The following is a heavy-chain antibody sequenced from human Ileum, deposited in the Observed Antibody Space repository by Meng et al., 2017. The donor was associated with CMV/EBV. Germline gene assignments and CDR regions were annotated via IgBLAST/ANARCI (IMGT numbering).Heavy chain of an antibody. V-gene: IGHV2-5*01. J-gene: IGHJ4*02. CDR3: THATRTSTWDSGTSDY. CDR1: FSRRTSGVG. D-gene: IGHD6-13*01. CDR2: IYWNDDK. Sequence: FSRRTSGVGVGWIRQPPGRALEWLALIYWNDDKRYSPSLKSRLTITKDTSKNQVVLTMTNMDPVDTATYYCTHATRTSTWDSGTSDYWGQGTLVTVSS.